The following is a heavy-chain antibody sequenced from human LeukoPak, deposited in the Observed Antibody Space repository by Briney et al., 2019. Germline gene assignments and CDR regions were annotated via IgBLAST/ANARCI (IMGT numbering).Heavy chain of an antibody. CDR2: ISSSGSTR. D-gene: IGHD2-21*01. CDR1: GFTFSDYY. Sequence: GGSLRLSCAASGFTFSDYYMSWIRQAPGKGLEWVSHISSSGSTRYYADSVKGRFTISRDNAKNSLYLQMNSLRAEDTAVYHCAKKSGDHFHFDFWGQGTLVTVSS. V-gene: IGHV3-11*01. CDR3: AKKSGDHFHFDF. J-gene: IGHJ4*02.